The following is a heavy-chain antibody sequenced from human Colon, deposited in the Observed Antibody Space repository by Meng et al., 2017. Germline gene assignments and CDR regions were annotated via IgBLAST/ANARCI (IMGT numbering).Heavy chain of an antibody. Sequence: QVQRRESGPGLVKPSGTLSLTCAVSGGSITTNSYWSWVRQSPEKGLEWIGQIDHRGDPYYNPSLKSRVTMSVDRSKSQVSLQLTSVTAADTAVYYCARHGGYFQDYWGQGTLVTVSS. J-gene: IGHJ4*02. CDR1: GGSITTNSY. CDR2: IDHRGDP. V-gene: IGHV4-4*02. CDR3: ARHGGYFQDY. D-gene: IGHD4-23*01.